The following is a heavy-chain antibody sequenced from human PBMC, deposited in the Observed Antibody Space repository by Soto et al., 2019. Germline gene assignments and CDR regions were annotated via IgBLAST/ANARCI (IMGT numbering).Heavy chain of an antibody. CDR2: MNPNSGDT. D-gene: IGHD2-15*01. Sequence: QVQLEQSGAEVKKPGASVKVSCKASGYSFTSYDINWVRQATGQGLEWMGWMNPNSGDTGYAQKFQGRVTMTRNTSISTAYMELSSLRSDDTAVYYCARGGEDCSGGRCYRWFDPWGQGTLVTVSS. J-gene: IGHJ5*02. V-gene: IGHV1-8*01. CDR3: ARGGEDCSGGRCYRWFDP. CDR1: GYSFTSYD.